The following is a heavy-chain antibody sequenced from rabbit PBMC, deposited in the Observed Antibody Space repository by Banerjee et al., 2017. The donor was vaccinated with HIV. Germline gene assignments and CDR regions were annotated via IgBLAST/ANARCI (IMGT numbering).Heavy chain of an antibody. J-gene: IGHJ4*01. V-gene: IGHV1S7*01. D-gene: IGHD6-1*01. CDR3: ASYYSDGYAGDAYATGGYYFNL. CDR1: GFDFRSYY. CDR2: IYGGSGST. Sequence: QLKETGGGLVQPGGSLTLSCKASGFDFRSYYMSWVRQAPGKGLEWIGIIYGGSGSTDYASWVNGRFTISSDNAQNTVDLQMNSLTAADTATYFCASYYSDGYAGDAYATGGYYFNLWGPGTLVTVS.